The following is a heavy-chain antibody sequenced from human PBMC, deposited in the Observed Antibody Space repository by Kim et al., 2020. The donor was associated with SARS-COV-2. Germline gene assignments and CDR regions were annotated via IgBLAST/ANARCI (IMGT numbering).Heavy chain of an antibody. CDR3: ARGVTY. V-gene: IGHV3-53*01. CDR2: ITREGIT. D-gene: IGHD2-21*02. Sequence: ITREGITRYIDSVKGRFTISRDNSKNTMYLQMNNLRAEDTALYFCARGVTYWGQGTLVTVSP. J-gene: IGHJ4*02.